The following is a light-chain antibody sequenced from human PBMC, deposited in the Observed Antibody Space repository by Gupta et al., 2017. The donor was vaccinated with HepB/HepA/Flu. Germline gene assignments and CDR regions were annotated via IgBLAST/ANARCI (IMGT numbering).Light chain of an antibody. CDR3: CSYAGSYTYVV. V-gene: IGLV2-11*01. Sequence: QSALTQPRSVSGSPGQSVTISCTGTSSDVGSYNYVSWYQQHPGKAPKLMISDVNKRPSGVPERFSGSKSGNTASLTISGLQAEDEADYYCCSYAGSYTYVVFGGGTKLTVL. J-gene: IGLJ2*01. CDR1: SSDVGSYNY. CDR2: DVN.